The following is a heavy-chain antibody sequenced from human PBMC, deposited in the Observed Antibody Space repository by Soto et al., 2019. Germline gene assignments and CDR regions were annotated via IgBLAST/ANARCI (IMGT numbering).Heavy chain of an antibody. CDR3: AREVQVHTPAFVY. V-gene: IGHV1-69*19. Sequence: QVQLVQSGAEMKKPGSSVKVSCQSSGGTFNTYAMNWGRQAPGQVPEWMGDISPMFGAANYAPKFKGRVTITANDSTGKSYMQLSSVTSEDTALYFCAREVQVHTPAFVYWGQGTLVTVSS. D-gene: IGHD3-10*01. CDR1: GGTFNTYA. CDR2: ISPMFGAA. J-gene: IGHJ4*02.